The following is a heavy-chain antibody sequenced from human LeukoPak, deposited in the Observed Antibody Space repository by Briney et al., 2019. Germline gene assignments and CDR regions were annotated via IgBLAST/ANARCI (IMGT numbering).Heavy chain of an antibody. Sequence: GGSLRLSCAASGFTFSAYWMSWVLQAPGKGLEWVANIKRDGSEKYYVDSVEGRFTISRDNAKNSLYLQMNSLRAEDTAVYYCARDLGSSNSYYNWFDPWGQGTLVTVSS. J-gene: IGHJ5*02. CDR2: IKRDGSEK. CDR1: GFTFSAYW. D-gene: IGHD1-26*01. V-gene: IGHV3-7*01. CDR3: ARDLGSSNSYYNWFDP.